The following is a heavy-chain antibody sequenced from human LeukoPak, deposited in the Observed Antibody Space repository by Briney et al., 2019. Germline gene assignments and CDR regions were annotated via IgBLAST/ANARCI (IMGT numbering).Heavy chain of an antibody. CDR2: ISYDGSNK. D-gene: IGHD3-16*01. Sequence: GRSLRLSCAASGFTFSSYGMHWVRQAPGKGLEWVAVISYDGSNKYYVDSVKGRFTISRDNSKNTLYLQMNGLRAEDTAVYYCAKVGVYWGQGTLVTVSS. J-gene: IGHJ4*02. CDR3: AKVGVY. CDR1: GFTFSSYG. V-gene: IGHV3-30*18.